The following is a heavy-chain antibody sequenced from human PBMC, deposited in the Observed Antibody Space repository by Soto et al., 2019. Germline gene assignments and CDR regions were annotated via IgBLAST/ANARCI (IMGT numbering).Heavy chain of an antibody. Sequence: QVQLVQSGAEVKKPGSSVKVSCKASGGTFSSYAISWARQAPGQGLEWMGGIIPIFGTANYAQKFQGRVTITAEESTSTADMELSSLRSEDTAVYYCAREYGDYALMLGFDYWGQGTLVTVSS. CDR2: IIPIFGTA. V-gene: IGHV1-69*01. D-gene: IGHD4-17*01. CDR3: AREYGDYALMLGFDY. J-gene: IGHJ4*02. CDR1: GGTFSSYA.